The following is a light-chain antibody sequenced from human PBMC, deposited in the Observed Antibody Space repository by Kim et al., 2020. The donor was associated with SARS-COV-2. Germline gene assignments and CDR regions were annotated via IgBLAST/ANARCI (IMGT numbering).Light chain of an antibody. CDR3: CSYAGSSTFGV. CDR2: EVS. V-gene: IGLV2-23*02. J-gene: IGLJ3*02. Sequence: QSITISCTGTSSDGGSYNLVSWYQQHPGKAPKLMIYEVSKRPSGVSNRFSGSKSGNTASLTISGLQAEDEADYYCCSYAGSSTFGVFGGGTQLTVL. CDR1: SSDGGSYNL.